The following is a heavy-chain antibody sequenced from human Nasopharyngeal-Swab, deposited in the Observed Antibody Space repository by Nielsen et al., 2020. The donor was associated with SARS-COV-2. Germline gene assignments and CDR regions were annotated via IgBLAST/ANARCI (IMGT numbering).Heavy chain of an antibody. D-gene: IGHD3-3*01. CDR3: ARVGYDFWSGYYVGYGMGV. Sequence: SETLSLTCAVYGGSFSGYYWSWIRQPPGKGLEWIGEINHSGSTNYNPSLKSRVTISVDTSKNQFSLKLSSVTAADTAVYYCARVGYDFWSGYYVGYGMGVWGQGTTVTVSS. CDR1: GGSFSGYY. V-gene: IGHV4-34*01. J-gene: IGHJ6*02. CDR2: INHSGST.